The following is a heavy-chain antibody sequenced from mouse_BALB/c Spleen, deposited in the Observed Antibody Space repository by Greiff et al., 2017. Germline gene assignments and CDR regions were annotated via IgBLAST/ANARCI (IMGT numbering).Heavy chain of an antibody. CDR3: ARDRYSYFDD. J-gene: IGHJ2*01. CDR2: IWAGGST. D-gene: IGHD2-12*01. Sequence: VKLMESGPGLVAPSQSLSITCTVSGFSLTSYGVHWVRQPPGKGLEWLGVIWAGGSTNYNSALMSRLSISKDNSKSQVFLKMNSLQTDDTARYYCARDRYSYFDDWGQGTTLTVSS. CDR1: GFSLTSYG. V-gene: IGHV2-9*02.